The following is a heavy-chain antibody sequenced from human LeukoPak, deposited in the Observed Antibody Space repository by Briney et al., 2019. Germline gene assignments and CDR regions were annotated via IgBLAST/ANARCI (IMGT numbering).Heavy chain of an antibody. CDR1: GYTFTSYY. D-gene: IGHD3-16*01. Sequence: GASVKVSCKASGYTFTSYYMHWVRQAPGQGLEWMGIINPSGGSTSYAQKFQGRVTMTRDTSTSTVYMELRSLRSEDTAVYYCARHALGDYFDYWGQGTLVAVSS. CDR2: INPSGGST. V-gene: IGHV1-46*01. CDR3: ARHALGDYFDY. J-gene: IGHJ4*02.